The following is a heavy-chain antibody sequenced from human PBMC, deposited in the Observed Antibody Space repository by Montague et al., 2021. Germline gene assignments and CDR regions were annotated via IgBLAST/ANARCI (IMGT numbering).Heavy chain of an antibody. J-gene: IGHJ4*02. CDR3: ARGRLATGDFDY. Sequence: TLSLTCTVSGDSLSRVGYSWTWIRQHPGKGPEWIGYMYYSGSTYYNPSLKSRVTISGDTSKNHFSLRLTAVTAADTAVYYCARGRLATGDFDYWGQGTLVTVSS. CDR2: MYYSGST. V-gene: IGHV4-31*03. D-gene: IGHD6-13*01. CDR1: GDSLSRVGYS.